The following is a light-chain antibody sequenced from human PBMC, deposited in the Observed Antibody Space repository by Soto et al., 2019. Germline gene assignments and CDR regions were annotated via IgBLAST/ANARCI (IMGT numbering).Light chain of an antibody. CDR3: KQSYSTPNLT. CDR1: QSINSY. J-gene: IGKJ3*01. V-gene: IGKV1-39*01. Sequence: DIHITQSPSSLSSSVGDRVTITCRASQSINSYLNCHKHKPGKAPKLLIYAASSLQGGVPSRLSGSRPRTDLTLHISTMQHEAFANYYSKQSYSTPNLTLRPGNKVDIK. CDR2: AAS.